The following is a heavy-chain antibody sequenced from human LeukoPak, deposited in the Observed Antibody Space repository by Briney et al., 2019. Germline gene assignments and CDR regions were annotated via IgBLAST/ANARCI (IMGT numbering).Heavy chain of an antibody. CDR2: INHSGGT. V-gene: IGHV4-34*01. CDR3: AREWLSQESFDY. Sequence: PSETLSLTCAVYGGSFIGYDWTWIRQPPGKGLEWIGEINHSGGTNYNPSLKSRVTISIDTSKNQFSLKLTSVTAADTAVYYCAREWLSQESFDYWGQGTLVTVSS. J-gene: IGHJ4*02. D-gene: IGHD3-22*01. CDR1: GGSFIGYD.